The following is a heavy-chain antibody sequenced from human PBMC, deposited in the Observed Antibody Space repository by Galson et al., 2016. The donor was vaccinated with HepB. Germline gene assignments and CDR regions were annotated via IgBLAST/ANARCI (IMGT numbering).Heavy chain of an antibody. Sequence: SLRLSCAASGFIFSNYAMTWVRQAPGKGLHWVSAISGTGDTTFYADSVKGRFTISRDNSKDTLYLQMSSLRAEDTAVYYCATPAVYSSTSEGGLWGQGTLVTVSS. CDR3: ATPAVYSSTSEGGL. J-gene: IGHJ4*02. CDR2: ISGTGDTT. V-gene: IGHV3-23*01. D-gene: IGHD6-6*01. CDR1: GFIFSNYA.